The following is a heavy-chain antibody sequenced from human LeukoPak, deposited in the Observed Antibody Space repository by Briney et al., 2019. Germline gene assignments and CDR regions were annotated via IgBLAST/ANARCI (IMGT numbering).Heavy chain of an antibody. CDR1: GYTFTGYY. CDR3: ASGYYYDSSGYPYYMDV. V-gene: IGHV1-2*02. J-gene: IGHJ6*03. D-gene: IGHD3-22*01. CDR2: FNPNSGGT. Sequence: ASVKVSCKASGYTFTGYYMHWVRQAPGQGLEWMGWFNPNSGGTNYAQKFQGRVTMTRDTSISTAYMELSRLRSDDTAVYYCASGYYYDSSGYPYYMDVWGKGTTVTVSS.